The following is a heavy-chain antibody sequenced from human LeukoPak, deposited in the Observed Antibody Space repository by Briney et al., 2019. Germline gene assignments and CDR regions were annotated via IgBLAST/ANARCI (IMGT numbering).Heavy chain of an antibody. CDR3: ARTTDGTADY. CDR2: INPSGGST. V-gene: IGHV1-46*04. Sequence: ASVKVSCKASGYTFSRYYMYWVRQAPGQGLEWMGIINPSGGSTTYAQKLRGRVTMTRDTSTSTVYMGLSSLRSEDTAVYYCARTTDGTADYWGQGTLVTVSS. J-gene: IGHJ4*02. D-gene: IGHD1-14*01. CDR1: GYTFSRYY.